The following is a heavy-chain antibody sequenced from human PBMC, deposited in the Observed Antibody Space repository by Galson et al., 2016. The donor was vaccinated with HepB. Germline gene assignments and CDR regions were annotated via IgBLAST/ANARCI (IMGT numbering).Heavy chain of an antibody. CDR3: ARGDLRGAARPEVAY. CDR1: GLSLSPYA. J-gene: IGHJ4*02. Sequence: SLRLSCAGSGLSLSPYAMSWGRQAPGKGLEWVSGISASGGSKTYADSVRGRFIISRDNSNNKLFLQMNSLRAEDTALYYCARGDLRGAARPEVAYWGQGTLVTVSS. D-gene: IGHD6-6*01. V-gene: IGHV3-23*01. CDR2: ISASGGSK.